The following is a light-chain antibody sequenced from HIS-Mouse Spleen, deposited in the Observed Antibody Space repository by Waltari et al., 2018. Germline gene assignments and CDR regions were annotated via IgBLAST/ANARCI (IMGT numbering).Light chain of an antibody. CDR3: QQINSYPPT. V-gene: IGKV1-9*01. CDR1: QGISSY. J-gene: IGKJ1*01. CDR2: AAS. Sequence: DIQLTQSASFLSASGGDRVTISCRASQGISSYLAWYQQKPGKAPKLLIYAASTLQGVVPSRFSGRSSRTEFTPTISRLHHEDVATYYWQQINSYPPTFGQGTKVEIK.